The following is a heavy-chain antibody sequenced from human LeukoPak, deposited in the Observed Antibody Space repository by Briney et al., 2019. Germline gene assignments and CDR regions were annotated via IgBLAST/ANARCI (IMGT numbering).Heavy chain of an antibody. CDR2: INPISGGT. CDR3: ARGEEGNYYYYYGMDV. Sequence: ASVKVSCKASGYTFTGYYMHWVRQAPGQGLEWMGWINPISGGTNYAQKFQGRVTMTRDTSISAAYMELSRLKSDDTAVYYCARGEEGNYYYYYGMDVWGQGTTVTVSS. V-gene: IGHV1-2*02. CDR1: GYTFTGYY. J-gene: IGHJ6*02.